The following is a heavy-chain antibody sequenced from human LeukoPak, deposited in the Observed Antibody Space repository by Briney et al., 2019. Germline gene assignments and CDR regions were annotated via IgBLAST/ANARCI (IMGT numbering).Heavy chain of an antibody. CDR3: ARTSNTLFDY. Sequence: PSETLSLTCTVSVGSISNYYWSWIRQPPGKRLEWIGYIYYSGDTNYNPSLKSRVTMSVDTSNNQFSLKLSSVTAADTALYYCARTSNTLFDYWGQGTLVTVSS. CDR1: VGSISNYY. D-gene: IGHD2/OR15-2a*01. V-gene: IGHV4-59*01. J-gene: IGHJ4*02. CDR2: IYYSGDT.